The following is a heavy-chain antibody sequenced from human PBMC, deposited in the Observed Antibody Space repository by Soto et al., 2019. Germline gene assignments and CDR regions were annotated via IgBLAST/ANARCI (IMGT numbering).Heavy chain of an antibody. J-gene: IGHJ4*02. CDR2: INAGTGNA. CDR1: GYTFTSYA. CDR3: ARGCSGGSCYIFEY. V-gene: IGHV1-3*01. Sequence: ASVEVSCRASGYTFTSYAVHWVRQAPGQSLEWMGWINAGTGNAKYSQKFQGRVTITRDTSASTVFMELSSLKSEDTAVYYCARGCSGGSCYIFEYWGQGTLVTVSS. D-gene: IGHD2-15*01.